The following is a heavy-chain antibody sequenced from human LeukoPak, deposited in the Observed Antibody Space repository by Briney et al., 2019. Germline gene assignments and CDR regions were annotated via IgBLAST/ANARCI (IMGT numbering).Heavy chain of an antibody. V-gene: IGHV4-34*01. CDR2: VNHSGST. D-gene: IGHD6-13*01. J-gene: IGHJ4*02. CDR3: AGSPGIAAATDY. CDR1: GGSFSGYY. Sequence: SETLSLTCAVYGGSFSGYYWSWIRQPPGKGPEWIGEVNHSGSTNYNPSLKSRVTISVDTSKNQFSLKPSSVTAADTAVYYCAGSPGIAAATDYWGQGTLVTVSS.